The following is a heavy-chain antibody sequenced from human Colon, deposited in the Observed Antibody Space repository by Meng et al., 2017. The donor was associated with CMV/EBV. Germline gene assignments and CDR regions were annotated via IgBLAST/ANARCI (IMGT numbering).Heavy chain of an antibody. J-gene: IGHJ6*02. D-gene: IGHD3-3*01. CDR2: INPNSGGT. CDR3: ARWGFLVTYYHYYGMDV. Sequence: ASVKVSCKASGYTFTGYYMHWVRQAPGQGLEWMGWINPNSGGTNYAQKFQGRVTMTRDTSISTAYMELSRLRSDDTAVYYCARWGFLVTYYHYYGMDVWGQGTTVTVSS. V-gene: IGHV1-2*02. CDR1: GYTFTGYY.